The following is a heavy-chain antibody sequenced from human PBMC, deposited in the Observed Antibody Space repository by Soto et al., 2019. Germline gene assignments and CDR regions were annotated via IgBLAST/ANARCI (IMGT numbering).Heavy chain of an antibody. CDR2: INPNSGGT. V-gene: IGHV1-2*04. D-gene: IGHD2-2*01. J-gene: IGHJ6*02. Sequence: QVQLVQSEAEVKKPGASVKVSCKASGYTFTGYYMHWVRQAPGQGLEWMGWINPNSGGTNYAQKFQGWVTMTRDTSISTAYMELSRLRSDDTAVYYCARGNLSTGSYYYYYGMDVLGQGTTVTVSS. CDR3: ARGNLSTGSYYYYYGMDV. CDR1: GYTFTGYY.